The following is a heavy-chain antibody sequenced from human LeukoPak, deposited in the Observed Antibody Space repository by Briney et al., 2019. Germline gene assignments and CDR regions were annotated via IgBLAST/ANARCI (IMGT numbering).Heavy chain of an antibody. V-gene: IGHV4-59*07. CDR3: ARFGPPTYYYDSSGYDYGPRGYYFDY. J-gene: IGHJ4*02. D-gene: IGHD3-22*01. Sequence: KPSDTQSLTCTLSGRSMSSYYWSWIRQPPGKGLEWIGYIYYSGSTNYNPSLKSRVTIPVDTSKNQFSLKLSSVTAADTAVYFCARFGPPTYYYDSSGYDYGPRGYYFDYWGQGTLVTVSS. CDR2: IYYSGST. CDR1: GRSMSSYY.